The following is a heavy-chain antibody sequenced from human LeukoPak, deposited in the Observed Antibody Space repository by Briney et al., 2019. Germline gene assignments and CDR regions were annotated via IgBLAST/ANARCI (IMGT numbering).Heavy chain of an antibody. CDR1: GYTFTSYG. J-gene: IGHJ4*02. Sequence: SVKVSCKTSGYTFTSYGVSWVRQAPGQGLEWMGGIIPIFGTANYAQKFQGRVTITADESTSTAYMELSSLRSEDTAVYYCARQVSRYYYGSGSYRQFDYWGQGTLVTVSS. V-gene: IGHV1-69*13. CDR3: ARQVSRYYYGSGSYRQFDY. D-gene: IGHD3-10*01. CDR2: IIPIFGTA.